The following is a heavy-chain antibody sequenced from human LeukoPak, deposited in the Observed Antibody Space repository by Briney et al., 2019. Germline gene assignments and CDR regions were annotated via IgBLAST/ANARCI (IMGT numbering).Heavy chain of an antibody. V-gene: IGHV3-23*01. CDR3: AKVAPDILTPSESEAH. CDR1: GFTFSSYA. D-gene: IGHD3-9*01. CDR2: ISGSGGST. Sequence: GGSLRLSCAASGFTFSSYAMSWVRQAPGKGLEWVSAISGSGGSTYYADSVKGRFTISRDNSKNTLYLQMNSLRAEDTAVYYCAKVAPDILTPSESEAHWGQGTLVTVSS. J-gene: IGHJ4*02.